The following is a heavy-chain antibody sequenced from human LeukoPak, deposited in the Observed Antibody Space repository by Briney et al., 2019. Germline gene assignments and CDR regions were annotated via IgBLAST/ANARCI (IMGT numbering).Heavy chain of an antibody. Sequence: SETLSLTCAVYGGSFSGYYWSWIRQPPGKGLERIGEINHSGSTNYNPSLKSRVTISVDTSKNQFSLKLSSVTAADTAVYYCARAYYYDSSGYYYQYYYYYMDVWGKGTTVTISS. CDR1: GGSFSGYY. CDR3: ARAYYYDSSGYYYQYYYYYMDV. D-gene: IGHD3-22*01. V-gene: IGHV4-34*01. CDR2: INHSGST. J-gene: IGHJ6*03.